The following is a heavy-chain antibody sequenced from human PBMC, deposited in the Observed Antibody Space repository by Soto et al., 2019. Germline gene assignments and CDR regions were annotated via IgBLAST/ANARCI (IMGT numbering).Heavy chain of an antibody. CDR3: AKGRASFGDGMDV. D-gene: IGHD3-16*01. CDR1: GFTFNNYG. J-gene: IGHJ6*02. CDR2: ISSPGNNK. V-gene: IGHV3-30*18. Sequence: GGSLRLSCVASGFTFNNYGMHWVRQAPGKGLEWVAVISSPGNNKYYADSLKGRFTISRDNSKNTVYLQMNSLSAEDTAIYYCAKGRASFGDGMDVWGQGTTVTVSS.